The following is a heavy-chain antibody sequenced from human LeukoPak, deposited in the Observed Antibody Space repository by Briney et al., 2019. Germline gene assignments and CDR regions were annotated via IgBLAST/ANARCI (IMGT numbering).Heavy chain of an antibody. V-gene: IGHV4-4*02. CDR3: ARVNINNWHSCDY. CDR2: IYHSGSP. Sequence: KPSETLSLTCAVSGGSISSNNWWGWVRQPPGKGLEWIGEIYHSGSPNYNPSLKSRVTISVDKSRNHFSLNLSSVTAADTAVYYCARVNINNWHSCDYWGQGTLVIVSS. J-gene: IGHJ4*02. CDR1: GGSISSNNW. D-gene: IGHD1-1*01.